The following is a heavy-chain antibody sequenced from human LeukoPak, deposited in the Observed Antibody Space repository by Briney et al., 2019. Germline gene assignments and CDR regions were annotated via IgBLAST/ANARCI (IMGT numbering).Heavy chain of an antibody. CDR1: GFTFSSYG. V-gene: IGHV3-30*18. CDR2: ISYDGSNK. J-gene: IGHJ6*04. D-gene: IGHD6-19*01. Sequence: PGRSLRLSCAASGFTFSSYGMHWVRQAPGKGLEWVAVISYDGSNKYYADSVKGRFTISRDNSKNTLYLQMNSLRAEDTAVYYCAKDLDGAAVAGIYYYYYGMDVWGKGTTVTDSS. CDR3: AKDLDGAAVAGIYYYYYGMDV.